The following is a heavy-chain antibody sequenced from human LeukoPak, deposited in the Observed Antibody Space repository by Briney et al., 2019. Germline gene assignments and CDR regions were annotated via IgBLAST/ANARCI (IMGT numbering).Heavy chain of an antibody. J-gene: IGHJ3*02. CDR1: GFTFSSYA. CDR3: AKAYCSGGSCYRPAYDAFDI. CDR2: ISGSGGST. V-gene: IGHV3-23*01. Sequence: PGGSLRLSCAASGFTFSSYAMSWVRQAPGKGLEWVSAISGSGGSTYYADSVKGRFTISRDNSKNTLYLQMNSLRAEDTAVYYCAKAYCSGGSCYRPAYDAFDIWGQGKMVTVSS. D-gene: IGHD2-15*01.